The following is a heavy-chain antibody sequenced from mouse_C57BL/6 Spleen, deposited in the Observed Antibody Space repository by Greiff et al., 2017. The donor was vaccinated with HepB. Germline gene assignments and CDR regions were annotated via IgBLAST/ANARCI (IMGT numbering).Heavy chain of an antibody. Sequence: QVQLQQPGAELVKPGASVKLSCKASGYTFTSYWMHWVKQRPGRGREWIGRIDPNSGGTKYNEKFKSKATLTVDKPSSTAYMQLSSLTSEDSAVYYCAREGAYYYGSLYYFDYWGQGTTLTVSS. J-gene: IGHJ2*01. V-gene: IGHV1-72*01. CDR3: AREGAYYYGSLYYFDY. D-gene: IGHD1-1*01. CDR1: GYTFTSYW. CDR2: IDPNSGGT.